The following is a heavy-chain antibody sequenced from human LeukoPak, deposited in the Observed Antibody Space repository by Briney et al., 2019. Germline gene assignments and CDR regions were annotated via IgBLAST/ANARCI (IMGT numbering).Heavy chain of an antibody. Sequence: QAGGSLRLSCAASGFTFSSYEMNWVRQTPGKGLEWVSYISSSGSTIYYADSVKGRFTISRDNAKNSLYLQMNSLRAEDTAVYYCARADAARIFDYWGQGTLVTVS. J-gene: IGHJ4*02. D-gene: IGHD2-15*01. CDR3: ARADAARIFDY. CDR2: ISSSGSTI. CDR1: GFTFSSYE. V-gene: IGHV3-48*03.